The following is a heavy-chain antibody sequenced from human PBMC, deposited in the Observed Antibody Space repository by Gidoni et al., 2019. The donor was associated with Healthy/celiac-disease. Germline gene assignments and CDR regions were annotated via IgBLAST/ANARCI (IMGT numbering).Heavy chain of an antibody. CDR3: ARDSEGIAAAGPDY. D-gene: IGHD6-13*01. CDR1: GYTFTGYY. J-gene: IGHJ4*02. Sequence: QVPLVQSGAEVKKPGASVKVSCKASGYTFTGYYMHWVRQSPGQGLEWMGWINPNSGGTNDARKFQGRVTMTRDTSISTAYMELSRLRSDDTAVYYCARDSEGIAAAGPDYWGQGTLVTVSS. V-gene: IGHV1-2*02. CDR2: INPNSGGT.